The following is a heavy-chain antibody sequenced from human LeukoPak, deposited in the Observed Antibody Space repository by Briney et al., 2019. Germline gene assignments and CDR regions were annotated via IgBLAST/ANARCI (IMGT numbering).Heavy chain of an antibody. Sequence: GGSLRLSCAASGFTFSSYAMSWVRQAPGKGLEWVSAITNSGGSTYYADSVKGRFTISRDNSKNTLYLEMSGLRVEDTATYYCAKGSYYDSSGSFYFDYWGQGTLVTVSS. CDR3: AKGSYYDSSGSFYFDY. V-gene: IGHV3-23*01. J-gene: IGHJ4*02. CDR1: GFTFSSYA. CDR2: ITNSGGST. D-gene: IGHD3-22*01.